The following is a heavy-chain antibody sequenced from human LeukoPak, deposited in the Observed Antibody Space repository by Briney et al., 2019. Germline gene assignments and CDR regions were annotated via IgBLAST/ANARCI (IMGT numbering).Heavy chain of an antibody. CDR3: ATGDTAMILDY. D-gene: IGHD5-18*01. CDR1: GGSISSYY. CDR2: IHYSGST. V-gene: IGHV4-59*01. Sequence: SETLSLTCTVSGGSISSYYWSWIRQPPGKGLEWIGYIHYSGSTNYNPSLKSRVTISVDTSKNQFSLKLSSVTAADTAVYYCATGDTAMILDYWGQGTLVTVSS. J-gene: IGHJ4*02.